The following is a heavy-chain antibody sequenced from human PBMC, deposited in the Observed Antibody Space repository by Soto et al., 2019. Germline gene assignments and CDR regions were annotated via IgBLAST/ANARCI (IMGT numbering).Heavy chain of an antibody. CDR3: AKDAIKSDFWSGYYHNWFDP. D-gene: IGHD3-3*01. Sequence: GALRLSCAASGFTFSSYAMSWVRQAPGKGLEWVSAISGSGGSTYYADSVKGRFTISRDNSKNTLYLQMNSLRAEDTAVYYCAKDAIKSDFWSGYYHNWFDPWGQGTLVTVSS. CDR2: ISGSGGST. V-gene: IGHV3-23*01. CDR1: GFTFSSYA. J-gene: IGHJ5*02.